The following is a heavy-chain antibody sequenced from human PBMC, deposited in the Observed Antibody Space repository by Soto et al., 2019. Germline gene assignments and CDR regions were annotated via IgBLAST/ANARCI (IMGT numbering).Heavy chain of an antibody. CDR3: ARVARSSGWYSDWFDP. Sequence: SETLSLTCTVSGGSISSYYWSWIRQPPGKGLEWIGYIYYSGSTNYNPSLKSRVTISVDTSKNQFSLKLSSVTAADTAVYYCARVARSSGWYSDWFDPWGQGTLVTVSS. CDR1: GGSISSYY. J-gene: IGHJ5*02. CDR2: IYYSGST. V-gene: IGHV4-59*12. D-gene: IGHD6-19*01.